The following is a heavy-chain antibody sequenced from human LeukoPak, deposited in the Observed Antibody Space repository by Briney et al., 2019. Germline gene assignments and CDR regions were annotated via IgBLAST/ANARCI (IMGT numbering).Heavy chain of an antibody. CDR2: IYYSGTT. CDR3: ARTVAATLIFDS. J-gene: IGHJ4*02. D-gene: IGHD1-26*01. CDR1: GGSLRTSNYY. Sequence: SETLSLTCTVSGGSLRTSNYYWGWVRQPPGKGLEWIGSIYYSGTTYFDPSLKSRVTISVDTSNNQFSLKLSSVTAADTAVYFCARTVAATLIFDSWGQGTLLTVSS. V-gene: IGHV4-39*01.